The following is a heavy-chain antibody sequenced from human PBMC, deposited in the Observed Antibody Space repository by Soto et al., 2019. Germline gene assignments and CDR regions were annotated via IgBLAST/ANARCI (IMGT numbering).Heavy chain of an antibody. CDR3: ARDHVRVYPSTSSYYYYGMDV. J-gene: IGHJ6*02. V-gene: IGHV1-69*06. CDR1: GGTFSSYA. Sequence: QVQLVQSGAEVKKPGSSVKVSCKASGGTFSSYAISLVRQAPGQGLEWMGGIIPIFGTANYAQKFQGRVTITADKSTSTAYMELSSLRSEDTAVYYCARDHVRVYPSTSSYYYYGMDVWGQGNPVHVSS. CDR2: IIPIFGTA. D-gene: IGHD2-2*01.